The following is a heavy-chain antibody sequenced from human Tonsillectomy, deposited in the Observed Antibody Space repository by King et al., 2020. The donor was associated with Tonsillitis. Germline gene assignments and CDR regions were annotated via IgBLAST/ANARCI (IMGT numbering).Heavy chain of an antibody. V-gene: IGHV3-23*04. CDR3: AKDVGRGSSHFDY. J-gene: IGHJ4*02. CDR2: ISCSGGST. D-gene: IGHD1-26*01. Sequence: VQLVESGGGLVQPGGSLRLSCAASGFTFSSYSMSWVRQAPGKGLEWVSAISCSGGSTYYADSVKGRFTISRDISKNTLYLQMNSLRAEDTAVYYCAKDVGRGSSHFDYWGQGTLVTVSS. CDR1: GFTFSSYS.